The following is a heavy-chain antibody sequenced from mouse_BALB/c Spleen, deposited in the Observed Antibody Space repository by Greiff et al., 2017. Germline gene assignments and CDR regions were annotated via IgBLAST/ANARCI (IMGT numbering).Heavy chain of an antibody. J-gene: IGHJ4*01. V-gene: IGHV3-8*02. CDR3: ASYAYYRYDYAMDY. D-gene: IGHD2-14*01. CDR2: ISYSGST. CDR1: GDSITSGY. Sequence: EVQRVESGPSLVKPSQTLSLTCSVTGDSITSGYWNWIRQIPGNKLEYMGYISYSGSTYYNPSLKSRISITRDTSKNQYYLQLNSVTTEDTATYYCASYAYYRYDYAMDYWGQGTSVTVSS.